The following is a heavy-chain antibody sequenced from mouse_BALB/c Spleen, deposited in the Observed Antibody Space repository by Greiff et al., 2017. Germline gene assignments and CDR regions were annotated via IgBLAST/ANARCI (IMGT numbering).Heavy chain of an antibody. Sequence: EVQGVESGGGLVKPGGSLKLSCAASGFTFSSYAMSWVRQTPEKRLEWVASISSGGSTYYPDSVKGRFTISRDNARNILYLQMSSLRSEDTAMYYCERGYYFDYWGQGTTLTVSS. CDR2: ISSGGST. CDR3: ERGYYFDY. V-gene: IGHV5-6-5*01. CDR1: GFTFSSYA. J-gene: IGHJ2*01.